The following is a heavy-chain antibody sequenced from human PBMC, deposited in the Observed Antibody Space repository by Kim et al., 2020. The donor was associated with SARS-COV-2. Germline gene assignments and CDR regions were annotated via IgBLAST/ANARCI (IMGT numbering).Heavy chain of an antibody. CDR3: ARGDSYGYVPPRYYGMDV. D-gene: IGHD5-18*01. Sequence: GESLKISCKGSGYSFTSYWIGWVRQMPGKGLEWMGIIYPGDSDTRYSPSFQGQVTISADKSISTAYLQWSSLKASDTAMYYCARGDSYGYVPPRYYGMDVWGQGTTVTVSS. CDR1: GYSFTSYW. J-gene: IGHJ6*02. V-gene: IGHV5-51*01. CDR2: IYPGDSDT.